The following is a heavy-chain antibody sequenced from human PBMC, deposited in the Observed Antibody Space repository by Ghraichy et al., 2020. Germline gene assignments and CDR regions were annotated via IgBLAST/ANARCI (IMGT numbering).Heavy chain of an antibody. CDR3: ARDLSGYGAFDI. J-gene: IGHJ3*02. Sequence: LSLTCAASGFTVSSNYMSWVRQAPGKGLEWVSVIYSGGSTYYADSVKGRFTISRDNSKNTLYLQMNSLRAEDTAVYYCARDLSGYGAFDIWGQGTMVTVSS. V-gene: IGHV3-53*01. CDR1: GFTVSSNY. D-gene: IGHD3-3*01. CDR2: IYSGGST.